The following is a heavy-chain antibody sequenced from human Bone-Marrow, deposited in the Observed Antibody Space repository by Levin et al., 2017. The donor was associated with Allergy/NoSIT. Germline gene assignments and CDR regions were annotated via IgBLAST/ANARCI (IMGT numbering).Heavy chain of an antibody. Sequence: PWASVKVSCAASEFMFSSYDMHWVRQAPGKGLEWVAVISFDGTKKQYGDSVKGRFTISRDDSKNTLYVQMNSLRSEDTAVYYCARERGWQWRAPKSNHDVFDIWGQGTRVTVSS. CDR2: ISFDGTKK. J-gene: IGHJ3*02. CDR1: EFMFSSYD. V-gene: IGHV3-30*03. CDR3: ARERGWQWRAPKSNHDVFDI. D-gene: IGHD6-19*01.